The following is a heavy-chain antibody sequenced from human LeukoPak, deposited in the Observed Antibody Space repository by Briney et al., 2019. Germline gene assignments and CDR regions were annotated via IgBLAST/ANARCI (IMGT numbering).Heavy chain of an antibody. Sequence: SETLSLTCTVSGGSISSSSYYWGWIRQPPEKGLEWIGSIYYSGSTYYNPSLESRVTISVDTSKNQFSLKLSSVTAADTAVYYCARDQRGSGWYLGYWFDPWGQGTLVTVSS. J-gene: IGHJ5*02. CDR3: ARDQRGSGWYLGYWFDP. CDR2: IYYSGST. D-gene: IGHD6-19*01. CDR1: GGSISSSSYY. V-gene: IGHV4-39*07.